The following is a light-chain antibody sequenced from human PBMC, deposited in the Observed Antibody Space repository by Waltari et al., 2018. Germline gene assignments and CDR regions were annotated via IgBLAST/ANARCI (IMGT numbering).Light chain of an antibody. Sequence: AIQMTQSPSSLSASVGDRVTITCRLSQGIRNDLGWYQQKPGKAPKLLIYAASSLQSGVPSRFSGSGSGTDFTLIISSLQPEDFATYYCLQDYNYPFTFGPGTKVDIK. CDR3: LQDYNYPFT. V-gene: IGKV1-6*01. CDR2: AAS. J-gene: IGKJ3*01. CDR1: QGIRND.